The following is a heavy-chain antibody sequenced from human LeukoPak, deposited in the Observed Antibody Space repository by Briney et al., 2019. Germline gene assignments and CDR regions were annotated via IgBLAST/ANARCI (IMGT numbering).Heavy chain of an antibody. CDR3: ARDLQPYNYYGSGSYSRYNWFDP. V-gene: IGHV4-30-4*01. J-gene: IGHJ5*02. CDR2: IYYSGST. D-gene: IGHD3-10*01. Sequence: PSETLSLTCTVSGASISSGDYYWSWIRQPPGKGLEWIGYIYYSGSTYYNPSLKSRVTISLDTSKNQFSLKLTSVTAADTAVYYCARDLQPYNYYGSGSYSRYNWFDPWGQGTLVTVSS. CDR1: GASISSGDYY.